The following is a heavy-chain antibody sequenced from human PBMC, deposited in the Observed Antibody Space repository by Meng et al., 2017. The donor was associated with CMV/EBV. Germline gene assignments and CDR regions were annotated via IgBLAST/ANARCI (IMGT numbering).Heavy chain of an antibody. V-gene: IGHV4-34*01. CDR1: GIIFTTYG. J-gene: IGHJ3*02. D-gene: IGHD3-3*01. CDR3: AREYYDFWSFLVAFDI. Sequence: ESLKISCAPSGIIFTTYGLHWIRQPPGKGLEWIGEINHSGSTNYNPSLKSRVTISVDTSKNQFSLKLSSVTAADTAVYYCAREYYDFWSFLVAFDIWGQGTMVTVSS. CDR2: INHSGST.